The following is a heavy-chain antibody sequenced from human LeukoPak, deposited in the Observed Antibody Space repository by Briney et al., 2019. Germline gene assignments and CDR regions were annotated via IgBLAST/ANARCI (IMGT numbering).Heavy chain of an antibody. Sequence: GGSLRLSCAASGFTFSSYSMNWVRQAPGKGLEWVSSISASSNYIYYADSLKGRFTISRDNAKNSLYLQMNSLRAEDTAVYFCARGAGIAAGSYFDYWGQGTLVTVSS. CDR1: GFTFSSYS. D-gene: IGHD6-13*01. V-gene: IGHV3-21*01. CDR3: ARGAGIAAGSYFDY. CDR2: ISASSNYI. J-gene: IGHJ4*02.